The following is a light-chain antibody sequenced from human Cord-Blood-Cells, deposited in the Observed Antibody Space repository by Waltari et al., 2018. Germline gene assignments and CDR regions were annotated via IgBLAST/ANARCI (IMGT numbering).Light chain of an antibody. CDR2: AAS. CDR3: QQANSFPRT. CDR1: QGISSC. Sequence: DIQMTQSPSSVLASVGHRVTITCRASQGISSCLAWSQQKPGKALTLRIYAASSLQSGVPSRFSGSGSETDVTLTISNLQPDDFSAFYCQQANSFPRTFGGGTKVEIK. V-gene: IGKV1-12*01. J-gene: IGKJ4*01.